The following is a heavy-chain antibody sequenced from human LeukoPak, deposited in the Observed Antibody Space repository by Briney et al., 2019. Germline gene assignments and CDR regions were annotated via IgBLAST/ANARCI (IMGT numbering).Heavy chain of an antibody. CDR2: ISGSGGST. J-gene: IGHJ4*02. CDR1: RFTFSSYA. CDR3: AKELIAARRFWDY. V-gene: IGHV3-23*01. Sequence: GGSLRLSCAASRFTFSSYAMTWVRQAPGKGLEWVSAISGSGGSTYYADSVKGRFTISRDNSKNTLYLQMNSLRAEDTAVYYCAKELIAARRFWDYWGQGTLVTVSS. D-gene: IGHD6-6*01.